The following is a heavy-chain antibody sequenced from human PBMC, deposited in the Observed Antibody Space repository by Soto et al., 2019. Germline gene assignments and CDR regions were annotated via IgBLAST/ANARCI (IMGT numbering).Heavy chain of an antibody. Sequence: QVQLVQSGAEVKKPGASVKVSCKASDYPFTSYALIWVRQAPGQSLEWMGWINAGNGNTKYSQKFQGRVTITRDTSASTAYMELSSLRSEDTAVYYCARDLGGWPDYWGQGTLVTVSS. CDR2: INAGNGNT. J-gene: IGHJ4*02. D-gene: IGHD2-15*01. V-gene: IGHV1-3*01. CDR1: DYPFTSYA. CDR3: ARDLGGWPDY.